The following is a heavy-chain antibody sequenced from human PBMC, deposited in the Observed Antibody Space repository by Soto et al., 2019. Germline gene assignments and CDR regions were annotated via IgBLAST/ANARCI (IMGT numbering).Heavy chain of an antibody. V-gene: IGHV1-18*01. CDR1: GYTFTSYD. D-gene: IGHD2-21*01. CDR2: ISAYNGNT. Sequence: ASVKVSCTASGYTFTSYDINWVRQAPGQGLEWMGWISAYNGNTNYAQKLQGRVTMTTDTSTSTAYMELRSLRSDDTAVYYCARGYCGGDCYSFDIWGQGTMVTVSS. CDR3: ARGYCGGDCYSFDI. J-gene: IGHJ3*02.